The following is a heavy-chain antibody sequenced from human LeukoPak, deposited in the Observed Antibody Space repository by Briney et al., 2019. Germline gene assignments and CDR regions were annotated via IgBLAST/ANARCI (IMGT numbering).Heavy chain of an antibody. CDR2: ISSSSSYI. V-gene: IGHV3-21*01. CDR3: ARDGGYCSGGSCYPDGYFDY. J-gene: IGHJ4*02. D-gene: IGHD2-15*01. CDR1: GFTFSSYS. Sequence: GGSLRLSCAASGFTFSSYSMNWARQAPGKGLEWVSSISSSSSYIYYADSVKGRFTISRDNAKNSLYLQMNSLRAEDTAVYYCARDGGYCSGGSCYPDGYFDYWGQGTLVTVSS.